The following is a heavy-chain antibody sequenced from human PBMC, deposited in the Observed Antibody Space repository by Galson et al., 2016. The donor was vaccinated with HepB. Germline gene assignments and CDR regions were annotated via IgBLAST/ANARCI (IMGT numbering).Heavy chain of an antibody. Sequence: TLSLTCSVSGDSVTGGGHYWSWIRQHPGKGLEWIGYIHYSGRAYYNPSLKSRSDISLDTSNNQFSLTLSSVTAADTAVYYCVGGSQAPTSFPDRWGQGTLVTVSS. J-gene: IGHJ5*02. CDR1: GDSVTGGGHY. CDR2: IHYSGRA. V-gene: IGHV4-31*03. D-gene: IGHD2-15*01. CDR3: VGGSQAPTSFPDR.